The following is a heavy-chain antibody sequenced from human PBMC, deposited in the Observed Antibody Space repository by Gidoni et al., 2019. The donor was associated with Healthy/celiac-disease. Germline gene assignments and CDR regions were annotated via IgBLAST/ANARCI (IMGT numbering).Heavy chain of an antibody. CDR1: GGSISSSSYY. CDR2: IYYSGST. D-gene: IGHD3-16*01. J-gene: IGHJ2*01. V-gene: IGHV4-39*01. Sequence: QLQLQESGPGLVKPSETLSLTCTVSGGSISSSSYYWGWIRQPPGKGLEWIGSIYYSGSTYYNPSLKSRVTISVDTSKNQFSLKLSSVTAADTAVYYCAAFRKRGLYFDLWGRGTLVTVSS. CDR3: AAFRKRGLYFDL.